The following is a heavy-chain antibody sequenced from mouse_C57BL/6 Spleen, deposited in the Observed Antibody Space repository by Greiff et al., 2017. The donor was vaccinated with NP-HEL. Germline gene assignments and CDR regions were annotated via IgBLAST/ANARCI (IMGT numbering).Heavy chain of an antibody. J-gene: IGHJ1*03. CDR3: ATPYYYGSSYRYFDV. CDR1: GFTFSDYG. V-gene: IGHV5-17*01. Sequence: EVKLVESGGGLVKPGGSLKLSCAASGFTFSDYGMHWVRQAPEKGLEWVAYISSGSSTIYYADTVKGRFTISRDNAKNTLFLQMTSLRSEDTAMYYCATPYYYGSSYRYFDVWGTGTTVTVSS. CDR2: ISSGSSTI. D-gene: IGHD1-1*01.